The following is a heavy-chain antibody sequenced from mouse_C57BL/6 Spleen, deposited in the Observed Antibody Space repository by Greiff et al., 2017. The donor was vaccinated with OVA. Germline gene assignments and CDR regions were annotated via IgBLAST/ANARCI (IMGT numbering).Heavy chain of an antibody. D-gene: IGHD1-1*01. CDR2: IHPNSGST. V-gene: IGHV1-64*01. J-gene: IGHJ4*01. CDR1: GYTFTSYW. Sequence: QVQLKQPGAELVKPGASVKLSCKASGYTFTSYWMHWVKQRPGQGLEWIGMIHPNSGSTNYNEKFKSKATLTVDKSSSTAYMQLSSLTSEDSAVYYCARGGYNGSSGYAMDYWGQGTSVTVSS. CDR3: ARGGYNGSSGYAMDY.